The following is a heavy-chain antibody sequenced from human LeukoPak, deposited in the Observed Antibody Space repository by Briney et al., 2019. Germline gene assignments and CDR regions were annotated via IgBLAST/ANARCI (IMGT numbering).Heavy chain of an antibody. CDR2: IFYSGNT. D-gene: IGHD5-18*01. J-gene: IGHJ4*02. CDR3: ARVDRVDTAALDY. Sequence: SETLSLTRTVSGSSINSSSYYWGWIRQPPGKVLEWIGSIFYSGNTYDNPSLKSRVTISVDTSKNQFSLKLNSVTAADTAVYYSARVDRVDTAALDYWGQGTLVTVSS. V-gene: IGHV4-39*01. CDR1: GSSINSSSYY.